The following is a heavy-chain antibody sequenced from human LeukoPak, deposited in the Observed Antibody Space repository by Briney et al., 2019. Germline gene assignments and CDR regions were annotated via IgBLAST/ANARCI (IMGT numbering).Heavy chain of an antibody. D-gene: IGHD2-2*01. CDR1: GFTVSSNY. J-gene: IGHJ4*02. V-gene: IGHV3-66*01. CDR2: IYSGGST. CDR3: AKAVVVVPAVMRGFDY. Sequence: GGSLRLSCAASGFTVSSNYMSWVRQAPGKGLEWVSVIYSGGSTYYGDSVKGRFTISRDNSKNTLYLQMNSLRAEDTAVYYCAKAVVVVPAVMRGFDYWGQGTLVTVSS.